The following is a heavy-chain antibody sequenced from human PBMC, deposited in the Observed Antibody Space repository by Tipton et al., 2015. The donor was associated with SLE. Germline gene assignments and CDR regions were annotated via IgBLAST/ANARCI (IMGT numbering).Heavy chain of an antibody. Sequence: TLSLTCTVSGGSISSYYWRWIRQPPGKGLEWIGDIYYSGSTNYNPSLKSRVTISVDTSKNQFSLKLSSVTAADTAVYYCARDGSAFDIWGQGTMVTVSS. CDR1: GGSISSYY. D-gene: IGHD1-14*01. V-gene: IGHV4-59*01. CDR3: ARDGSAFDI. CDR2: IYYSGST. J-gene: IGHJ3*02.